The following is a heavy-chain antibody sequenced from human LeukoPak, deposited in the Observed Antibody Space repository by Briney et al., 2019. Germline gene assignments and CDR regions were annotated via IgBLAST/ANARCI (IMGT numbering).Heavy chain of an antibody. Sequence: GGSLRLSCAASGFTFSSYWMSWVRQAPGKGLEWVANMQPDGGEKYYVDSVKGRFTISRDNAKNSLYLEMNSLRAEDTALYYCARDLGVQEYGPGYWGQGTLVTVSS. CDR3: ARDLGVQEYGPGY. J-gene: IGHJ4*02. D-gene: IGHD3-10*01. CDR2: MQPDGGEK. V-gene: IGHV3-7*03. CDR1: GFTFSSYW.